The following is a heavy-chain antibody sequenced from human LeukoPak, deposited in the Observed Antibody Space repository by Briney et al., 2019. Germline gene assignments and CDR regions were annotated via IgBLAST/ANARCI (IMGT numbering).Heavy chain of an antibody. V-gene: IGHV4-34*01. J-gene: IGHJ4*02. CDR3: AREDYDYVWGSYRNKNFDY. CDR2: IYYSGST. Sequence: PSETLSLTCAVYGGSFSGYYWGWIRQPPGKGLEWIGSIYYSGSTYYNPSLKSRVTISVDTSKNQFSLKLSSVTAADTAVYYCAREDYDYVWGSYRNKNFDYWGQGTLVTVSS. D-gene: IGHD3-16*02. CDR1: GGSFSGYY.